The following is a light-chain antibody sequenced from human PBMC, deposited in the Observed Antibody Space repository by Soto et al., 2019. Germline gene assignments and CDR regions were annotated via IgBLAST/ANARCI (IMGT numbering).Light chain of an antibody. Sequence: QSVLTQPPSVSGAPGQRVTLSCTGNSSNLGAGYDVHWYQQLPGAAPKLVIFGNRNRPSGVPERFSGPKSGTSASLAITGLQAEDEAHYYCQAYDYSLTASVFGGGTKLTVL. CDR1: SSNLGAGYD. CDR2: GNR. J-gene: IGLJ3*02. V-gene: IGLV1-40*01. CDR3: QAYDYSLTASV.